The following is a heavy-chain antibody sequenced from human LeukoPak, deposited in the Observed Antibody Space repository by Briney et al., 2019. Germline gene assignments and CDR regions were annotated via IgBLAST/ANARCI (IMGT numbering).Heavy chain of an antibody. D-gene: IGHD2-2*01. V-gene: IGHV1-2*02. CDR2: INPNSGGT. Sequence: ASVKVSCKASGYTFTGYYMHWVRQAPGQGLEWMGWINPNSGGTNYAQKFQGRVTMTRDTSISTAYMELSRLRSDDTAVYYCARDNCSSTSCYPLWFDPWGQGTLVTVSS. J-gene: IGHJ5*02. CDR1: GYTFTGYY. CDR3: ARDNCSSTSCYPLWFDP.